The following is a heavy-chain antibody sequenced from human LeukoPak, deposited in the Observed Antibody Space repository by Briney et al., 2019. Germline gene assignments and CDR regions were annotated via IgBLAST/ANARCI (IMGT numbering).Heavy chain of an antibody. CDR2: MNPNSGNT. Sequence: ASVKVSCKASGYTFTSYDINWVRQATGQGLEWMGWMNPNSGNTGYAQKFQGRVTMTRNTSISTAYMELSSLRSEDTAVYYCATAVMVRGVTMGYYFDYWGQGTLVTVSS. D-gene: IGHD3-10*01. CDR3: ATAVMVRGVTMGYYFDY. J-gene: IGHJ4*02. V-gene: IGHV1-8*01. CDR1: GYTFTSYD.